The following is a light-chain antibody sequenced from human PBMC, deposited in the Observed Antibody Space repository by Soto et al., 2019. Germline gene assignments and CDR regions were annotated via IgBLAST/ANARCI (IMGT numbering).Light chain of an antibody. J-gene: IGLJ1*01. CDR3: CSYVGASTYV. CDR1: TSFVGSYNF. CDR2: EDT. Sequence: QSALTQPASVSGAPGQSITISCTGTTSFVGSYNFVSWYQQLPGKAPQVLIYEDTKRPSGVSNRFSGSISGSTASLTISGLQAEDEADYHCCSYVGASTYVFGTGTTLTVL. V-gene: IGLV2-23*01.